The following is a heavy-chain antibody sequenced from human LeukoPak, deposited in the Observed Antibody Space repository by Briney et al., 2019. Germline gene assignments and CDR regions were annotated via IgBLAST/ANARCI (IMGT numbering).Heavy chain of an antibody. CDR3: ARGQSSVVTDIPYYFDY. Sequence: SQTLSLTCTVSGSSIGSGSYYWSWIRQPAGKGLEWIGRISTDGSTSYNPSLKSRVTTSVDTSKKQFSLKLSSVTAADTAVYYCARGQSSVVTDIPYYFDYWGRGTLVTVSS. CDR1: GSSIGSGSYY. V-gene: IGHV4-61*02. D-gene: IGHD2-21*02. CDR2: ISTDGST. J-gene: IGHJ4*02.